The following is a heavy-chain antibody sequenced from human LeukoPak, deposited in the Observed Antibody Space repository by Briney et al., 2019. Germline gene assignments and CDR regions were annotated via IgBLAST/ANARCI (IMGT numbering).Heavy chain of an antibody. CDR3: ARRSTYIAVAGTFRY. CDR2: INHSGST. D-gene: IGHD6-19*01. V-gene: IGHV4-34*01. Sequence: SETLSLTCAVYGGSFSGYYWSWIRQPPGKGLEWIGEINHSGSTNYNPSLKSRVTISVDTSKNQFSLKLSSMTAADTAVYYCARRSTYIAVAGTFRYWGQGTLVTVSS. CDR1: GGSFSGYY. J-gene: IGHJ4*02.